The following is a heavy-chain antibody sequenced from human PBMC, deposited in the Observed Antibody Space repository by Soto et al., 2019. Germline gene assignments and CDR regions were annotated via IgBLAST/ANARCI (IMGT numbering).Heavy chain of an antibody. CDR2: INPSGGST. D-gene: IGHD6-6*01. Sequence: GTSVKVSCKESGYAFTSNYMHWARQVPGQGLEWMGIINPSGGSTSYAQKFQGRVTMTRDTSTSTVYMELSSLRSEDTAMYYCARDGLSSSSSFDYWGQGTLVTVSS. V-gene: IGHV1-46*01. J-gene: IGHJ4*02. CDR1: GYAFTSNY. CDR3: ARDGLSSSSSFDY.